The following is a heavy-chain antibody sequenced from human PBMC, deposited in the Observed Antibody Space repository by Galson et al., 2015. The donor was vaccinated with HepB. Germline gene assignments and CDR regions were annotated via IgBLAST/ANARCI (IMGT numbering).Heavy chain of an antibody. CDR1: GFTFSSYA. CDR2: ISYDGSNK. J-gene: IGHJ6*02. D-gene: IGHD3-3*01. V-gene: IGHV3-30*04. CDR3: ARVFSLGAMDV. Sequence: SLRLSCAASGFTFSSYAMHWVRQAPGEGLEWVAVISYDGSNKYYADSVKGRFTISRDNSKNTLYLQMNSLRAEDTAVYYCARVFSLGAMDVWGQGTTVTVSS.